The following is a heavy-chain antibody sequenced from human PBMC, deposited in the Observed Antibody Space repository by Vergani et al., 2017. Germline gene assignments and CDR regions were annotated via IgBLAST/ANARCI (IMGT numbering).Heavy chain of an antibody. D-gene: IGHD1-26*01. CDR2: IYSGGST. Sequence: EVQLVESGGGLIQPGGSLRLSCAASGFTVSSNYMSWVRQAPGKGLEWVSVIYSGGSTYYADSVKGRFTISRDNSKNTLYLQMNSLRAEDTAVYYCARDGVWGYLVWFDRWGQGTLVTVSS. CDR3: ARDGVWGYLVWFDR. J-gene: IGHJ5*02. CDR1: GFTVSSNY. V-gene: IGHV3-53*01.